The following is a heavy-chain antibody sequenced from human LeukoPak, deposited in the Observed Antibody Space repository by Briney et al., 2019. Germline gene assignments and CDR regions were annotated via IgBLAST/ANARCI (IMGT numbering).Heavy chain of an antibody. J-gene: IGHJ4*02. CDR1: GFTFDDFA. V-gene: IGHV3-9*01. CDR2: ISWNSGTI. Sequence: GRSLRLSCAASGFTFDDFAMHWVRQAPGKGLEWVSGISWNSGTIAYADSVKGRFTISRDNAKNSLYPQMNSLRPEDTALYYCVKANYWGQGTLVTVSS. CDR3: VKANY.